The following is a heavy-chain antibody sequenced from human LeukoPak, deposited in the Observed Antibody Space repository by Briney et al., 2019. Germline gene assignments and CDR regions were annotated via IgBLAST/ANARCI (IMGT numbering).Heavy chain of an antibody. CDR2: ISRGGNTV. V-gene: IGHV3-11*01. Sequence: KPGGSLRLSCAASVFTFSDFYFNWIRQAPGKGLEWVSYISRGGNTVYYAESVKGRFTISRDNAKTSLYLQMNSLRAEDTAVYYCARQYSSGWYAYFDLWGQGTLVTVSS. CDR1: VFTFSDFY. D-gene: IGHD6-13*01. CDR3: ARQYSSGWYAYFDL. J-gene: IGHJ4*02.